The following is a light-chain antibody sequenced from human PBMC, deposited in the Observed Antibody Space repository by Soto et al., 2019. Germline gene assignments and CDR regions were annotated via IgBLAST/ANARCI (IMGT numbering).Light chain of an antibody. CDR3: SSYSSANGLYV. V-gene: IGLV2-14*03. J-gene: IGLJ1*01. CDR1: SSDVGRTYY. CDR2: DVT. Sequence: QSVLTQPASVSGSPGQSITISCTGTSSDVGRTYYVSWYQHHPGKAPKLIIFDVTNRPSGVSSRFSGSKSGNTASLVISGLQPDDEGDYYCSSYSSANGLYVFGSGTKLTVL.